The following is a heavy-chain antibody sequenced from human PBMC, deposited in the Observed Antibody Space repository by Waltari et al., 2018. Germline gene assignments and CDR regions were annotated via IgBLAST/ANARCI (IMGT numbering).Heavy chain of an antibody. CDR3: ARGEFWSGYNYYYYGMDV. CDR1: GFTFSSYG. D-gene: IGHD3-3*01. Sequence: QVQLVESGGGVVQPGRSLRLSCAASGFTFSSYGMHWVRQAPGKGLGWVAVIWYDGSNKYYADSVKGRFTISRDNSKNTLYLQMNSLRAEDTAVYYCARGEFWSGYNYYYYGMDVWGQGTTVTVSS. J-gene: IGHJ6*02. CDR2: IWYDGSNK. V-gene: IGHV3-33*01.